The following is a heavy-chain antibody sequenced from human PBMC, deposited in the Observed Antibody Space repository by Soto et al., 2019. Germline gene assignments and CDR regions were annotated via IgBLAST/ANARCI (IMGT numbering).Heavy chain of an antibody. Sequence: QVQLQESGPGLVKPSETLSLTCTVSGGSISSYYWSWIRQPPGKGLEWIGYIYYSGSTNYNPSLKSRVTISVDTSKNQFSLKLSSVTAADTAVYYCARENVLLWFGELLQQWYFDLWGRSTLVTVSS. J-gene: IGHJ2*01. CDR1: GGSISSYY. D-gene: IGHD3-10*01. V-gene: IGHV4-59*01. CDR3: ARENVLLWFGELLQQWYFDL. CDR2: IYYSGST.